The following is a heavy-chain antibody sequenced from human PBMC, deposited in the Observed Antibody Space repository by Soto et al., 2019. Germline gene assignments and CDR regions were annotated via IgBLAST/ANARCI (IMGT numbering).Heavy chain of an antibody. CDR1: GFTFSNYA. D-gene: IGHD4-4*01. J-gene: IGHJ4*02. CDR3: AKGYRGPED. Sequence: PGGSLRLSCAASGFTFSNYAMNWVRQAPGKGLEWVSGVTNDGRATYHAASVKGRFTISRDNSKNTLDLQMNSLRAEDTAIYYCAKGYRGPEDWGQGTLVTVSS. V-gene: IGHV3-23*01. CDR2: VTNDGRAT.